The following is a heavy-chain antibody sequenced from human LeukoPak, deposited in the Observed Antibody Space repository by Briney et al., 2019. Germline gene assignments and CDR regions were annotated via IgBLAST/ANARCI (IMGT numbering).Heavy chain of an antibody. CDR3: ASTPPMYFDWLLSDGMDV. Sequence: PGRSLRLSCAASGFTFSSYAMHWVRQAPGKGLERVAVISYDGSNKYYADSVKGRFTISRDNSKNTLYLQMNSLRAEDTAVYYCASTPPMYFDWLLSDGMDVWGQGTTVTVSS. CDR1: GFTFSSYA. CDR2: ISYDGSNK. V-gene: IGHV3-30*04. D-gene: IGHD3-9*01. J-gene: IGHJ6*02.